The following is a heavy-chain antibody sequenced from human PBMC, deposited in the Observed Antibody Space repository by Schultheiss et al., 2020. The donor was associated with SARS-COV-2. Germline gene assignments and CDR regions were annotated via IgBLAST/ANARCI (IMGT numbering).Heavy chain of an antibody. V-gene: IGHV3-9*01. D-gene: IGHD6-13*01. J-gene: IGHJ4*02. CDR1: GFTFDDYA. Sequence: GGSLRLSCAASGFTFDDYAMHWVRQAPGKGLEWVSGISWNSGSIGYADSVKGRFTISRDNAKNSLYLQIHSLRAEDTAVYYCAKGDGSSLTSYYFDYWGQGTLVTVSS. CDR2: ISWNSGSI. CDR3: AKGDGSSLTSYYFDY.